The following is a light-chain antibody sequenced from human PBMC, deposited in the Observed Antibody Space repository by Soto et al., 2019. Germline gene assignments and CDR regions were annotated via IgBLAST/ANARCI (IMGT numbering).Light chain of an antibody. CDR2: GAS. V-gene: IGKV3-15*01. J-gene: IGKJ4*01. CDR1: QSVGST. Sequence: IVMTPSPGPLSFCPGERATLSFRASQSVGSTLAWYQQKPGQAPRLLIYGASTRATGIPARFSGSGSGTEFTLTISSLQSEDFAVYYCQQYDNWLTFGGGTKVDIK. CDR3: QQYDNWLT.